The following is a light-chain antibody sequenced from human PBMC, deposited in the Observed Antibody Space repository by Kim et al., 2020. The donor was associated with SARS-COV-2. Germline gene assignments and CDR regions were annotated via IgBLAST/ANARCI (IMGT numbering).Light chain of an antibody. Sequence: SVSPGERATLSCRASQSVSSNLAWYQQKPGQAPRLLIYGASTRATGIPARFSGSGSGTEFTLTISSLQSEDFAVYYCQQRGDWPTFGQGTKVDIK. CDR2: GAS. CDR3: QQRGDWPT. J-gene: IGKJ1*01. CDR1: QSVSSN. V-gene: IGKV3-15*01.